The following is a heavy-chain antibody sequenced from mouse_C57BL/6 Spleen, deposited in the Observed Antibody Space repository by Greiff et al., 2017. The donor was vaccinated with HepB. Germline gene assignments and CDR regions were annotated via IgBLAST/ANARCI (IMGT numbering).Heavy chain of an antibody. CDR2: INPSNGRT. CDR3: ARVITRDY. Sequence: QVQLQQPGAELVKPGASVKLSCKASGYTFTSYWMHWVKQRPGQGLEWIGEINPSNGRTNYNEKFKSKATLTVDKSSSTAYMQLSSPTSEDSAVSYCARVITRDYWGQGTTLTVSS. CDR1: GYTFTSYW. V-gene: IGHV1S81*02. J-gene: IGHJ2*01. D-gene: IGHD6-1*01.